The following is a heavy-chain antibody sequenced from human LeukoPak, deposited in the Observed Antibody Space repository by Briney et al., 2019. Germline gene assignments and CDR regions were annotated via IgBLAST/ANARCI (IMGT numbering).Heavy chain of an antibody. CDR2: VFNGGST. CDR3: ASRPADTTWYGVFDY. D-gene: IGHD3-10*01. J-gene: IGHJ4*02. CDR1: GASVDSHY. V-gene: IGHV4-59*02. Sequence: ASETLSLTCSVSGASVDSHYWSWIRQSPGKGLEWIGYVFNGGSTNYNPSLNSRVTMSLDTSRAQFSLRLSSVTAADTAIYYCASRPADTTWYGVFDYWSQGTLVTVSS.